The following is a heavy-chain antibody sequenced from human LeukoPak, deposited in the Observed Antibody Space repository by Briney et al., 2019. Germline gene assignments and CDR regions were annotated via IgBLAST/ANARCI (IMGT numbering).Heavy chain of an antibody. D-gene: IGHD1-26*01. CDR3: ARGEGGIDY. J-gene: IGHJ4*02. CDR1: GGSFSGYY. Sequence: SETLSLTCAVYGGSFSGYYWSWIRQPPGKGLEWIGEINHSGSTNYNPSLKSRVTISVDTTNNQFSLKLSSVTAADTAVYYCARGEGGIDYWGQGTLVTVSS. V-gene: IGHV4-34*01. CDR2: INHSGST.